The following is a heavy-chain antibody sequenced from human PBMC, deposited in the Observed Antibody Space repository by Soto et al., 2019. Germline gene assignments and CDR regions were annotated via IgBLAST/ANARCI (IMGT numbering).Heavy chain of an antibody. J-gene: IGHJ5*02. D-gene: IGHD2-2*01. Sequence: SETLSLTCTVSGGFVNSDTHSWSWIRQTPGKRLEWIGFIYSGGSTKNPSLRSRVTMSVDTSKNQFSLKLRSVIVADTAVYHCARDGSSTANWIDPWGQGTLVTVSS. CDR2: IYSGGST. V-gene: IGHV4-61*01. CDR3: ARDGSSTANWIDP. CDR1: GGFVNSDTHS.